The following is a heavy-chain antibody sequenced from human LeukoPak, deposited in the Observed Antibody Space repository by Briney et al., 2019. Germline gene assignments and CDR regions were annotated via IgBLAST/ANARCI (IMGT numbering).Heavy chain of an antibody. Sequence: ASVNVSCKASGYTFNTYGITWVRQAPGQGREWMGWISAYNGDTNYAQNLQGRVTITTDTSTSTAYMELRSLRSDDTAVYYCARDRRIAAAGITADFWGQGTLVTVSS. CDR2: ISAYNGDT. J-gene: IGHJ4*02. D-gene: IGHD6-13*01. V-gene: IGHV1-18*04. CDR3: ARDRRIAAAGITADF. CDR1: GYTFNTYG.